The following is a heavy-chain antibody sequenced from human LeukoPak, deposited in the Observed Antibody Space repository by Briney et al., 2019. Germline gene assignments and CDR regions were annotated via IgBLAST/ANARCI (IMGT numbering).Heavy chain of an antibody. CDR1: GGSIRSYY. Sequence: PSETLSLTCTVSGGSIRSYYWSWIRQPPGKGLEWIGYIYYSGSTNYNPSLKSQVTISVDTSKNQFSLKLSSVTAADTAVYYCARQYSSSWYLFDYWGQGTLVTVSS. CDR3: ARQYSSSWYLFDY. V-gene: IGHV4-59*08. D-gene: IGHD6-13*01. CDR2: IYYSGST. J-gene: IGHJ4*02.